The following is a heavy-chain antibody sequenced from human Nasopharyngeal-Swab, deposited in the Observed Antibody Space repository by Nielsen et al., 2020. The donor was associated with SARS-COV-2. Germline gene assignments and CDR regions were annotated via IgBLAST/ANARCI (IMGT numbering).Heavy chain of an antibody. CDR3: ARDGLDYDFWSAYFMDV. Sequence: GGSLRLSCAASGFTFNNYNLNWVRQAPGKGLEWVSSTSSSSSYIYYADSVKGRFTISRDNAKNSLYLQMNSLRAEDTAVYYCARDGLDYDFWSAYFMDVWGQGTAVTVSS. V-gene: IGHV3-21*01. CDR1: GFTFNNYN. CDR2: TSSSSSYI. J-gene: IGHJ6*02. D-gene: IGHD3-3*01.